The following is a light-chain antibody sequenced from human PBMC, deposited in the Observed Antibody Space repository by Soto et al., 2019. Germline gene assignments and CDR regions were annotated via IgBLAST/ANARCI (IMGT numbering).Light chain of an antibody. CDR2: DVS. J-gene: IGLJ3*02. Sequence: QSVLTQPASVSGSPAQSITISCTGTSSDVGSYNLVSWYQQHPGKAPKLMIYDVSNRPSGVSYRFSGSKSGNTASLTISGLQAEDEADYYCSSYGTGSTVVFGGGTKLTVL. CDR1: SSDVGSYNL. V-gene: IGLV2-14*02. CDR3: SSYGTGSTVV.